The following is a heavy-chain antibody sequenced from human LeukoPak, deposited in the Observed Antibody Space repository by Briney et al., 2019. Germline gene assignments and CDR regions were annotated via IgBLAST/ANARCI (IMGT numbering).Heavy chain of an antibody. D-gene: IGHD5-18*01. CDR1: GGSFSGYY. Sequence: SETLSLTCAVYGGSFSGYYWSWIRQPPGKGLEWIGEINHSGSTNYNPSLKSRVTISVDTSKNQFSLKLSSVTAADTAVYYCARPAGSGYWYYFDLWGQGTLVTVSS. CDR3: ARPAGSGYWYYFDL. CDR2: INHSGST. V-gene: IGHV4-34*01. J-gene: IGHJ4*02.